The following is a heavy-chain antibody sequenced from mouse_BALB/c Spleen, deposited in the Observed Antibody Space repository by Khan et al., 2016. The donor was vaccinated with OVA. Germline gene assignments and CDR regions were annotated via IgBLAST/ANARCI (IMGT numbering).Heavy chain of an antibody. CDR2: INSNGGST. V-gene: IGHV5-6-3*01. Sequence: EVELVESGGGLVQPGGSLKLSCAASGFTFSSYGMSWVRQTPDKRLELVATINSNGGSTYYPDSGKGRFTISRDNAKKTLYLQMSSLKSEDTAMYYCAREYYGYDGPFAYWGQGTLVTVSA. CDR3: AREYYGYDGPFAY. CDR1: GFTFSSYG. D-gene: IGHD2-2*01. J-gene: IGHJ3*01.